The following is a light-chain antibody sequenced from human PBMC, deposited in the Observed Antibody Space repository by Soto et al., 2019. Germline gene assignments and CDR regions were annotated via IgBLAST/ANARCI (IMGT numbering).Light chain of an antibody. CDR3: QQYGSSLIT. CDR1: QSVSSN. CDR2: GAS. V-gene: IGKV3-20*01. Sequence: EVVLTQSPGTLSLSPGERATLSCRASQSVSSNLAWYQQKPGQAPRLLIYGASTRATGIPDRFSGSGSGTDFTLTISRLEPEDFAVYYCQQYGSSLITFGQGTRLEI. J-gene: IGKJ5*01.